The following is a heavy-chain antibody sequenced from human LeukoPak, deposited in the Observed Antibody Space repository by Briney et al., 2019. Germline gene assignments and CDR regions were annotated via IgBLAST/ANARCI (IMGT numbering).Heavy chain of an antibody. CDR1: GGSISSSSYY. CDR2: IYYSGST. J-gene: IGHJ4*02. CDR3: ARAPVHGDSSGYHIFDY. V-gene: IGHV4-39*07. D-gene: IGHD3-22*01. Sequence: SETLSLTCTVSGGSISSSSYYWGWVRQPPGKGLEWIGTIYYSGSTYYNPSLKSRVTISVDTSKNQFSLKLSSVTAADTAVYYCARAPVHGDSSGYHIFDYWGQGTLVTVSS.